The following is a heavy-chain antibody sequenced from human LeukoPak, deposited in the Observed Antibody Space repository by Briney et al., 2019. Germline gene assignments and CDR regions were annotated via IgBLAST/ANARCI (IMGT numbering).Heavy chain of an antibody. CDR3: AREEDADGSGRGIDY. V-gene: IGHV4-59*01. Sequence: PSETLPLTCTVSGGSISSYYWSWIRQPPGKGLEWIGYIYYSGSTNYNPSLKSRVTISVDTSKNQFSLKLSSVTAADTAVYYCAREEDADGSGRGIDYWGQGTLVTVSS. J-gene: IGHJ4*02. D-gene: IGHD3-10*01. CDR2: IYYSGST. CDR1: GGSISSYY.